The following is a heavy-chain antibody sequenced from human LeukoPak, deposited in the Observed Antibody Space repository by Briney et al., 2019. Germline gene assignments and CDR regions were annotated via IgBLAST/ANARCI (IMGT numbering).Heavy chain of an antibody. CDR2: IQQDGSAK. D-gene: IGHD6-13*01. J-gene: IGHJ4*01. CDR3: ATSDDAAAGPY. V-gene: IGHV3-7*01. Sequence: PGGPLSLSWLASGFTFSDEGRTWLRQPPGKGLEWVANIQQDGSAKCYADSMKGRFTVSRDNAKNSLYLQMNSLRVDDTAIYYCATSDDAAAGPYWGHGTLVMVSS. CDR1: GFTFSDEG.